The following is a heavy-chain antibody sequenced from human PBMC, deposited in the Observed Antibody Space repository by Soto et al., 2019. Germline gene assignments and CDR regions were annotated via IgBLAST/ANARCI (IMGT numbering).Heavy chain of an antibody. Sequence: EVQLVESGGGLVQPGGSLRLSCVGSGFRFNEYEINWVRQAPGKGLEWIAYINSGGSLIYYAASVKGRFTISRDNYKDSVYLQMNSLRADDTPLYYCSRETSYGQSATIVGEFWGQGTLVTVSS. D-gene: IGHD3-10*01. CDR1: GFRFNEYE. CDR2: INSGGSLI. CDR3: SRETSYGQSATIVGEF. J-gene: IGHJ4*02. V-gene: IGHV3-48*03.